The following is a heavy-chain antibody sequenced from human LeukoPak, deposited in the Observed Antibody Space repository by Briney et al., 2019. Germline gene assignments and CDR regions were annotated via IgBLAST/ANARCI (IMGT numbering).Heavy chain of an antibody. CDR3: ARRQMDRGFDY. D-gene: IGHD2-8*01. J-gene: IGHJ4*02. V-gene: IGHV4-38-2*01. CDR1: GYSISSNYF. CDR2: ISHTGTT. Sequence: PSETLSLTCAVSGYSISSNYFWGWIRQPPGKGLEWIGTISHTGTTFYKPSLKSRVTISVDTSKNQFSLKLSSVTAADTAVYYCARRQMDRGFDYWGQGTLVTVSS.